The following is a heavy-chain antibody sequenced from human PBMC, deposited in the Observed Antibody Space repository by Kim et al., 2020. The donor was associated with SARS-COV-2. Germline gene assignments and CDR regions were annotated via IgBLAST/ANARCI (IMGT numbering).Heavy chain of an antibody. Sequence: PSFQGQVTISADKSISTAYLQWSSLKASDTAMYYCARHAGIQLWFHGMDVWGQGTTVTVSS. CDR3: ARHAGIQLWFHGMDV. D-gene: IGHD5-18*01. J-gene: IGHJ6*02. V-gene: IGHV5-51*01.